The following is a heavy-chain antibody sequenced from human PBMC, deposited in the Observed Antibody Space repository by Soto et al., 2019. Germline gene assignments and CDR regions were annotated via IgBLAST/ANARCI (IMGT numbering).Heavy chain of an antibody. J-gene: IGHJ6*03. CDR1: GYSFTGNS. CDR3: AISPYYYYYMDV. CDR2: INPNNGGT. Sequence: ASVKVCCKASGYSFTGNSMHWGRHAPGQGLEWLGIINPNNGGTSYAQKFQGRVTMTRDTSTSTVYMELSSLRSEDTAVYYCAISPYYYYYMDVWGKGTTVTVSS. V-gene: IGHV1-46*03.